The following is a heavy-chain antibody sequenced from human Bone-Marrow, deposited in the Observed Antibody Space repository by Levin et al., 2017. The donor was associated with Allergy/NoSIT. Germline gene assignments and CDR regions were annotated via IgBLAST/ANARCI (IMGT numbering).Heavy chain of an antibody. CDR3: VRDGDTVMVTLYYFDY. CDR1: GFDFHEYN. J-gene: IGHJ4*02. V-gene: IGHV3-43*01. Sequence: GGSLRLSCSASGFDFHEYNMHWVRLVPGKGLEWVSLITWDSVDTYYADSVKGRFTISRDNSKNSLYLQMNSLRSEDTALYFCVRDGDTVMVTLYYFDYWGQGTPVTVSS. CDR2: ITWDSVDT. D-gene: IGHD5-18*01.